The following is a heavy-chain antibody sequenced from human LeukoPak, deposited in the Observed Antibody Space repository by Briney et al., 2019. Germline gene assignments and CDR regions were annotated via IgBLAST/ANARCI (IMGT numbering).Heavy chain of an antibody. D-gene: IGHD2-21*02. V-gene: IGHV3-30*18. CDR1: GFTFSNYG. J-gene: IGHJ4*02. Sequence: GGSLRLSCAASGFTFSNYGLHWVRQAPGKGLEWVALISYDGRSNKYYADSVKGRFTISRDNPKNTLYLQMNSLRVEDTAVYYCAKLEGPTADWGQGTLVTVSS. CDR3: AKLEGPTAD. CDR2: ISYDGRSNK.